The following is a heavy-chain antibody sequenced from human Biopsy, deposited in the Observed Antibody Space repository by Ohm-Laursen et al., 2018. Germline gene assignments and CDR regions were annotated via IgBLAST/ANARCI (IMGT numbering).Heavy chain of an antibody. J-gene: IGHJ6*02. CDR2: IYNSGST. D-gene: IGHD2/OR15-2a*01. CDR3: ARATNSTGWPYYYFYGMDV. CDR1: GGSMSSYY. V-gene: IGHV4-59*01. Sequence: GTLSLTCTVSGGSMSSYYWTWIWQPPGKGLEWIGYIYNSGSTNYNPSLKSRVTISVDTSKNQFSLRLNSVTAADTAVYYCARATNSTGWPYYYFYGMDVWGQGTTVTVSS.